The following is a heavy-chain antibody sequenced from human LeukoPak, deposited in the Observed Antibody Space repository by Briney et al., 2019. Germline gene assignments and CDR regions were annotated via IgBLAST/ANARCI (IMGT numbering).Heavy chain of an antibody. CDR1: GFTFSIYW. V-gene: IGHV3-74*01. CDR3: ARGLAAAGYYYYGMDV. J-gene: IGHJ6*02. CDR2: INSDGSST. Sequence: QPGGSLRLSCAASGFTFSIYWMHWVRQAPGKGLVWVSHINSDGSSTSYADSVKGRFTISRDNAKNTLYLQMNSLRAEDTAVYYCARGLAAAGYYYYGMDVWGQGTTVTVSS. D-gene: IGHD6-13*01.